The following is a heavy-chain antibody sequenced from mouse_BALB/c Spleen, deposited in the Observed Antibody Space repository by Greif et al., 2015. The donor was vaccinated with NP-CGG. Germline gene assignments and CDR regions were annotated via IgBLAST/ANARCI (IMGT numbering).Heavy chain of an antibody. J-gene: IGHJ1*01. CDR3: ARDDGYWYFDV. D-gene: IGHD1-1*02. V-gene: IGHV7-1*02. CDR1: GFTFSDFY. Sequence: EVNLVESGGGSVQPGGSLRLSCATSGFTFSDFYMEWVRQPPGKRLEWIAASRNKANDYTTEYSASVKGRFIVSRDTSQSILYLQMNALRAEDTAIYYCARDDGYWYFDVWGAGTTVTVSS. CDR2: SRNKANDYTT.